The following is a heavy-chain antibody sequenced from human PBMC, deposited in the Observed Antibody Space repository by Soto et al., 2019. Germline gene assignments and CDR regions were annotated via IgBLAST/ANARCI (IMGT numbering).Heavy chain of an antibody. J-gene: IGHJ6*02. D-gene: IGHD5-18*01. Sequence: QVPLVQSGTEVKKPGASVKVSCKTSGYSFSSYGISWVRQAPGQGLEWMGWISGYKGDTKYARKFQGRLTLTTDTSTTTAYLELRDLRSYDTAVYYCARDSNSYGRRLLTYYYGMEVWGQGTTVSVSS. V-gene: IGHV1-18*01. CDR2: ISGYKGDT. CDR1: GYSFSSYG. CDR3: ARDSNSYGRRLLTYYYGMEV.